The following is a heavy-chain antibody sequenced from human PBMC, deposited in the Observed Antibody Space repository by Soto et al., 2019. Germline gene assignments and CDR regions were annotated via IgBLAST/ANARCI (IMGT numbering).Heavy chain of an antibody. Sequence: LSLTCTVSGDSISSGSYYWSWIRQHPGKGLEWIGYIYYSGITYYNPSLKSRVSISVDTSKNQFTLKLTSVSAADTAVYYCARASSYDNSGHDYWGQGTLVTVSS. CDR3: ARASSYDNSGHDY. J-gene: IGHJ4*02. D-gene: IGHD3-22*01. V-gene: IGHV4-31*03. CDR2: IYYSGIT. CDR1: GDSISSGSYY.